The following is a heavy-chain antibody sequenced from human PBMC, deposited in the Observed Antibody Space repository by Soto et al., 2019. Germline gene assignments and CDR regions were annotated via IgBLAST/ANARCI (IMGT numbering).Heavy chain of an antibody. J-gene: IGHJ4*02. CDR1: GFTFISYG. V-gene: IGHV3-30*18. CDR2: ISYDGSNK. CDR3: AKDRGALRYFDWSDYYFDY. Sequence: GGFLRLSCAASGFTFISYGMHWVRQAPGKGLEWVAVISYDGSNKYYADSVKGRFTISRDNSKNTLYLQMNSLRAEDTAVYYCAKDRGALRYFDWSDYYFDYWGQGTLVTVSS. D-gene: IGHD3-9*01.